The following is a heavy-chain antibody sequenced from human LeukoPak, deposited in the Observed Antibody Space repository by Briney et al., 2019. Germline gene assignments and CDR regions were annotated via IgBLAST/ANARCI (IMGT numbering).Heavy chain of an antibody. CDR1: GFTFSSYA. CDR3: AKDVAIFGVGDY. J-gene: IGHJ4*02. D-gene: IGHD3-3*01. CDR2: ISGSGGST. Sequence: GSLRLSCAASGFTFSSYAMSWVRQAPGKGLEWVSAISGSGGSTYYADSVKGRFTISRDNSKNTLYLQMNSLRAEDTAVYYCAKDVAIFGVGDYWGQGTLVTVSS. V-gene: IGHV3-23*01.